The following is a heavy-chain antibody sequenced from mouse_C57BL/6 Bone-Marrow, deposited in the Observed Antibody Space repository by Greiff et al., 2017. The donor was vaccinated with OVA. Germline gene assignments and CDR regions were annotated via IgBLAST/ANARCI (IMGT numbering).Heavy chain of an antibody. CDR2: ILPSIGRT. CDR1: DSEVFPIAY. Sequence: QVQLKESGSELRSPGSSVKLSCKDFDSEVFPIAYMSWVRQKPGHGFEWIGGILPSIGRTIYGEKFEDKATLDADTLSNTAYLELNSLTSEDSAIYYCARRGDGYYFDYWGQGTTLTVSS. J-gene: IGHJ2*01. CDR3: ARRGDGYYFDY. V-gene: IGHV15-2*01. D-gene: IGHD2-3*01.